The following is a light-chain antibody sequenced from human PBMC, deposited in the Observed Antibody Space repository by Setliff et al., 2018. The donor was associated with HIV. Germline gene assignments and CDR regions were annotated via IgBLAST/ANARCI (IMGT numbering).Light chain of an antibody. CDR2: YNS. J-gene: IGLJ2*01. V-gene: IGLV3-21*04. CDR1: NIGSKS. Sequence: SYALTQPPSVSVAPGKTASITCGGNNIGSKSVYWYQQKPGQAPVLVISYNSDRPSGTPERFSGSNSGNTATLTISRVEAGDGADYYCQVWDSSSDLHVVFGGGTKVTVL. CDR3: QVWDSSSDLHVV.